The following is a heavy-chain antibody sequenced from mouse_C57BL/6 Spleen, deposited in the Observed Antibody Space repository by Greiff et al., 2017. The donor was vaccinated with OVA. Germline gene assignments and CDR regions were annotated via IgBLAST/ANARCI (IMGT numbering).Heavy chain of an antibody. CDR3: ERDYDRYYYAMDY. CDR2: INTNNGGT. V-gene: IGHV1-18*01. D-gene: IGHD2-4*01. Sequence: VQLQQSGAELVKPGASVKIPCTASGYTFTDYNMAWVQQSPGKSLEWIGDINTNNGGTIYNQKFKGKATLTVDNSSSTAYLELRSLTSEDTALYYCERDYDRYYYAMDYWGQGTSVTVSS. J-gene: IGHJ4*01. CDR1: GYTFTDYN.